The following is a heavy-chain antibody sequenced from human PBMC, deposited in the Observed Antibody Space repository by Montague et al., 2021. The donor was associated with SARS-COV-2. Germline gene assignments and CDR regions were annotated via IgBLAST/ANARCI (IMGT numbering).Heavy chain of an antibody. Sequence: SVKVSCKASGYIFSRYSISLLRQAPGQGLEWMGWISTYDYKTNYSEMVQVTVTVTTDTSTSTVYMELRSLRSDDTAVYYCARDWYCRGGRCHNTFDIWGQGKLVTVSS. J-gene: IGHJ3*02. D-gene: IGHD2-15*01. V-gene: IGHV1-18*01. CDR2: ISTYDYKT. CDR3: ARDWYCRGGRCHNTFDI. CDR1: GYIFSRYS.